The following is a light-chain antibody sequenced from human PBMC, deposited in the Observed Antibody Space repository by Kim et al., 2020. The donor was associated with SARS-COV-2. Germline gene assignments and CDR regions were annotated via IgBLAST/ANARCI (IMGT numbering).Light chain of an antibody. J-gene: IGKJ1*01. Sequence: SPGERATLSCRASQLVGSSSLAWYQHKPGQAPRLLIHDASSRATGIPSRFSSSGSGTDFTLTISRLQPEDFAVYYCQQHDYSPRTFGQGTKVDIK. CDR1: QLVGSSS. CDR3: QQHDYSPRT. V-gene: IGKV3-20*01. CDR2: DAS.